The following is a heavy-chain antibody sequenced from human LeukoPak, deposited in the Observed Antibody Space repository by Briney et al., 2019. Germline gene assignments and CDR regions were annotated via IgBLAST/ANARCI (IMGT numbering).Heavy chain of an antibody. V-gene: IGHV3-30*02. CDR1: GFTFSSYG. CDR2: IRYDGSNK. D-gene: IGHD4-11*01. Sequence: GGSLRLSCAASGFTFSSYGMHWVRQAPGKGLEWVAFIRYDGSNKYYADSVKGRFTISRDNSKNTLYLQMNSLRAEDTAVYYXARILPRQYRPPYYYYMDVWGKGTTVTVSS. CDR3: ARILPRQYRPPYYYYMDV. J-gene: IGHJ6*03.